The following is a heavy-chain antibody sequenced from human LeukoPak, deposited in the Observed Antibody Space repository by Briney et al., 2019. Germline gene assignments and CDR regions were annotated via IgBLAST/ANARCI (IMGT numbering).Heavy chain of an antibody. CDR1: GFTFSSYA. CDR2: ISGSGGST. V-gene: IGHV3-23*01. Sequence: GGSLRLSCAASGFTFSSYAMSWVRQAPGKGLEWVSAISGSGGSTYYADSVKGRFTVSRDNSKNTLYLQMNSLRAEDTAVYYCAKVGEYCSSTSCASPFDYWGQGTLVTVSS. D-gene: IGHD2-2*01. J-gene: IGHJ4*02. CDR3: AKVGEYCSSTSCASPFDY.